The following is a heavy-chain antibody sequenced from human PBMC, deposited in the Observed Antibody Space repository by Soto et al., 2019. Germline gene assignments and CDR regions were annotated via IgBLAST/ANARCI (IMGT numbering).Heavy chain of an antibody. Sequence: GGSLRLSCAASGFAFGNSWMHWVRQPPGKGPEWVSRMTSDGRTTQYADSVKGRFTVSRDNAKNTLHLQMNSLRAEDTAVYYCATAEVDYWGPGTLVTVSS. V-gene: IGHV3-74*01. CDR1: GFAFGNSW. CDR3: ATAEVDY. J-gene: IGHJ4*02. CDR2: MTSDGRTT.